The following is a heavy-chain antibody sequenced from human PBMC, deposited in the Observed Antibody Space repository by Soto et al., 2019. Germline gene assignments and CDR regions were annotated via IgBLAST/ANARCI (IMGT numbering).Heavy chain of an antibody. CDR1: GYTFTSYG. CDR3: ARDYDYVWGSSNFDY. J-gene: IGHJ4*02. V-gene: IGHV1-18*01. CDR2: ISAYNGNT. D-gene: IGHD3-16*01. Sequence: QVQLVQSGAEVKKPGASVKVSCKASGYTFTSYGISWVRQAPGQGLEWMGWISAYNGNTNYAQKLQGRVTMTTDTSTGTAYMERRSLRSDYTAVYYCARDYDYVWGSSNFDYWGQGTLVTVSS.